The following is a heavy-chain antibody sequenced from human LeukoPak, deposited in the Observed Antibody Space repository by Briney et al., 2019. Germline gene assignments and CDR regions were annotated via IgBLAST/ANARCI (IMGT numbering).Heavy chain of an antibody. CDR3: ARERESGSYDSSGPYSFDY. Sequence: GASVKVSCKASGYTFTSYGISWVRQAPGQGLEWMGWISAYNGNTNYAQKLQGRVTMTTDTSTSTAYMELSSLRSDDTAVYYCARERESGSYDSSGPYSFDYWGQGTLVTVSS. CDR1: GYTFTSYG. V-gene: IGHV1-18*01. J-gene: IGHJ4*02. CDR2: ISAYNGNT. D-gene: IGHD3-22*01.